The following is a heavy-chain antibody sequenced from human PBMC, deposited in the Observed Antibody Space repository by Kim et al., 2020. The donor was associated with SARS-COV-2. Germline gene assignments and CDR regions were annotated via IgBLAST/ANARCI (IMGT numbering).Heavy chain of an antibody. D-gene: IGHD6-19*01. V-gene: IGHV3-48*02. Sequence: YADSVKGRFTIARDNAKNSLYLQMNSLRDEDTAVYYCAGSRIAVAGTSSYWGQGTLVTVSS. CDR3: AGSRIAVAGTSSY. J-gene: IGHJ4*02.